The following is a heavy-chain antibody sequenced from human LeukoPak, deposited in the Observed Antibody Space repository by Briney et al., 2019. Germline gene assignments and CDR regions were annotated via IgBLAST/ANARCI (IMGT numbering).Heavy chain of an antibody. CDR3: AKEPTSYSSGWYFHH. J-gene: IGHJ1*01. D-gene: IGHD6-25*01. Sequence: GGSLGLSCAASGFTFSNYGMHWVRQAPGKGLEWVAVISHDGRTAFYADSVKGRFTISRDNSKNTLDLQMFSLRVEDTAVYYCAKEPTSYSSGWYFHHWGQGTLVTVSS. CDR1: GFTFSNYG. V-gene: IGHV3-30*18. CDR2: ISHDGRTA.